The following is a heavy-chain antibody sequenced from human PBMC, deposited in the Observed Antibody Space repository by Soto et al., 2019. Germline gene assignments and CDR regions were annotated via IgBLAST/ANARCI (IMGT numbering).Heavy chain of an antibody. V-gene: IGHV4-4*02. D-gene: IGHD6-13*01. Sequence: SETLSLTCAVSGGSVSSSNWWSWVRQPPGKGLEWIGEIYHSGSTNKNPSLKSRVTMSVDKSKNQLSLELTSVTAADTALYFCARIAASGIWLDYWGQGILVTVS. CDR3: ARIAASGIWLDY. CDR1: GGSVSSSNW. J-gene: IGHJ4*02. CDR2: IYHSGST.